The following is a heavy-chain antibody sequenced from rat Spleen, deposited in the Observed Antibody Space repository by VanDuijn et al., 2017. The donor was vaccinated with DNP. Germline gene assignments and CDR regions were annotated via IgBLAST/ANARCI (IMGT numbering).Heavy chain of an antibody. CDR3: ARGLNYGGFSYSWYFDF. V-gene: IGHV3-1*01. Sequence: EVQLQESGPGLVKPSQSLSLTCSVTGYSITSNYWGWIRKFPGNKMEWMGYIKSEGNTHYNPLLKSQISITRDTSKNQFFLQLNSVTTEDIATYYCARGLNYGGFSYSWYFDFWGPGAMVTVSS. D-gene: IGHD1-11*01. CDR2: IKSEGNT. CDR1: GYSITSNY. J-gene: IGHJ1*01.